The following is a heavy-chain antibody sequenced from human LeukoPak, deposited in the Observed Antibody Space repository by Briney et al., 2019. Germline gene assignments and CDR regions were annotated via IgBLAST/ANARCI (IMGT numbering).Heavy chain of an antibody. CDR1: GFTFSSFP. V-gene: IGHV3-30*04. D-gene: IGHD3-16*01. J-gene: IGHJ2*01. Sequence: GRSLRLSCAVSGFTFSSFPFHWVRQAPGKGLEWVAAISTGGSYKYHGDSVKGRFTISRDNPMNTLYLQMNGLRPDDTAAYYCARSLIPGRWYFDLWGRGTLVTVSS. CDR2: ISTGGSYK. CDR3: ARSLIPGRWYFDL.